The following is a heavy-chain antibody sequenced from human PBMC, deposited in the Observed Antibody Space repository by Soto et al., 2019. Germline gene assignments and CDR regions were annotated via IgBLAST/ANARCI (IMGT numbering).Heavy chain of an antibody. CDR1: GFTFSSYS. D-gene: IGHD3-22*01. CDR3: ARDLRSRKNYCEGIMDV. V-gene: IGHV3-21*01. CDR2: ISSSSSYI. Sequence: EVQLVESGGGLVKPGGSLRLSCAASGFTFSSYSMNWVRQAPGKGLEWVSSISSSSSYIYYADSVKGRFTISRDNAKNSLYLQMNSLRAEDTAVYYCARDLRSRKNYCEGIMDVWGKGTTVTVSS. J-gene: IGHJ6*03.